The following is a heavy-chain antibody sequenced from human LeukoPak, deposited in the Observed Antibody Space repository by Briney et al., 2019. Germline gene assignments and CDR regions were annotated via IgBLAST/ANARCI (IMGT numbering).Heavy chain of an antibody. CDR3: AKDRSSGWYWFDP. J-gene: IGHJ5*02. V-gene: IGHV1-69*04. CDR1: GGTFSSYA. Sequence: ASVKVSCKASGGTFSSYAISWVRQAPGQGLEWMGRIIPILGIANYAQKFQVRVTITAYKSTSTAYMELSSLRSEDTAVYYCAKDRSSGWYWFDPWGQGTLVTVSS. D-gene: IGHD6-19*01. CDR2: IIPILGIA.